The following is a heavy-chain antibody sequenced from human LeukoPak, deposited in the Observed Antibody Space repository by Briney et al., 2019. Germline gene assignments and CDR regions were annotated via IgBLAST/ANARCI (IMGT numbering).Heavy chain of an antibody. Sequence: SETLSLTCTVSGGSISSYYWSWIRQPPGKGLEWSGYIYYSGSTNYNPSLKSRVTVSVDTSKTQFSLKLSSVTAADTAVYYCARDRVATTPLFDYWGQGTLVTVSS. J-gene: IGHJ4*02. CDR1: GGSISSYY. CDR2: IYYSGST. V-gene: IGHV4-59*01. CDR3: ARDRVATTPLFDY. D-gene: IGHD1-26*01.